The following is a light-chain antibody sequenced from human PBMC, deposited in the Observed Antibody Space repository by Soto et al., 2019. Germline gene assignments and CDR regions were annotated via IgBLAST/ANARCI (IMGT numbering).Light chain of an antibody. Sequence: QLVLTQPASVSGSPGQSITISCTGTSSDVGGYNYVSWYQHHPGKAPKLLIYDVSNRPSGVSNRFSGSKSDNTASLTISGLQPEDEADYYCSSYTTSNTRQIVFGTGTKLTVL. V-gene: IGLV2-14*03. J-gene: IGLJ1*01. CDR3: SSYTTSNTRQIV. CDR2: DVS. CDR1: SSDVGGYNY.